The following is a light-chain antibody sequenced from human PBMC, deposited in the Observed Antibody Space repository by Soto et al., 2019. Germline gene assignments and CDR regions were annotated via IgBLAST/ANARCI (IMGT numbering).Light chain of an antibody. J-gene: IGKJ1*01. Sequence: PGERATLSCRASQCVASNYLAWYQQKPGQAPRLLIYGASSRATGVPDRFSGSGSGTDFTLTIRRLEPEDFAVYYCQQYGSSPWTFGQGTKVEIK. CDR3: QQYGSSPWT. V-gene: IGKV3-20*01. CDR2: GAS. CDR1: QCVASNY.